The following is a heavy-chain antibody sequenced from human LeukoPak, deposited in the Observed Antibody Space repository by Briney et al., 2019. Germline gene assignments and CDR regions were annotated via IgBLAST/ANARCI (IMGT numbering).Heavy chain of an antibody. D-gene: IGHD2-2*01. Sequence: PGGSLRLSCAASRFTFSSYAMSWVRQAPGKGLEWVSAISGSGGSTYYADSVKGRFTISRDNSKNTLYLQMNSLRAEDTAVYCCAREDIVVVPAAMNCGYFDYWGQGTLVTVSS. CDR2: ISGSGGST. CDR1: RFTFSSYA. V-gene: IGHV3-23*01. CDR3: AREDIVVVPAAMNCGYFDY. J-gene: IGHJ4*02.